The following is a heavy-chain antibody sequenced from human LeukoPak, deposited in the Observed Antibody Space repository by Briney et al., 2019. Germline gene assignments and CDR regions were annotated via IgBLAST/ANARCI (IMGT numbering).Heavy chain of an antibody. CDR2: IYYSGST. V-gene: IGHV4-59*12. CDR1: GGSISHYY. D-gene: IGHD3-9*01. J-gene: IGHJ4*02. CDR3: AVGGYEILTGDKVDY. Sequence: SETLSLTCTVSGGSISHYYWSWIRQPPGKGLEWIGYIYYSGSTDYNPSLKSRVTISVDTSKNQFSLKLSSVTAADTAVYYCAVGGYEILTGDKVDYWGQGTLVTVSS.